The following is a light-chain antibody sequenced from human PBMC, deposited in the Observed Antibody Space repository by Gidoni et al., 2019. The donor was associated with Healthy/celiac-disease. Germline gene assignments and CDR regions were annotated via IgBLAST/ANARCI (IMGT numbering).Light chain of an antibody. CDR2: CAS. CDR1: QSVLYSSNNKNY. Sequence: IVMPHSPASLAVSLGERATINCKSSQSVLYSSNNKNYLAWYQQKPGQPPKLLIYCASTRESGVPDRFSGSGSGTDFTLTISSLQAEDVAVYYCQQYYSTPRTFGQGTKLEIK. J-gene: IGKJ2*01. CDR3: QQYYSTPRT. V-gene: IGKV4-1*01.